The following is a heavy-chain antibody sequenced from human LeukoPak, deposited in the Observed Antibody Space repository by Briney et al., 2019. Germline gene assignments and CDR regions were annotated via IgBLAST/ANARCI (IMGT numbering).Heavy chain of an antibody. V-gene: IGHV1-46*01. CDR2: INPSGGST. CDR1: GYTFTSYG. J-gene: IGHJ4*02. Sequence: ASVKVSCKASGYTFTSYGISWVRQAPGQGLEWMGIINPSGGSTTYAQTFQGRVTMTRDTSTSTVYMDLSSLRSEDTAVYYCARVTGFGVYFDYWGQGTLVTVSS. D-gene: IGHD3-10*01. CDR3: ARVTGFGVYFDY.